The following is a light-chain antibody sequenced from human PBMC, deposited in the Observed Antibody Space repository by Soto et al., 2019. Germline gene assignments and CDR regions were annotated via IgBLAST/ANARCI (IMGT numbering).Light chain of an antibody. CDR3: KQVNSYPIT. J-gene: IGKJ5*01. CDR2: IAS. Sequence: DIQLTQSPSFLSASVGDRVTITCRASQGIRNYLAWYQQKPGRAPKLLIYIASTLQSRVQSRFSGSYSGTEFTLTITSLQPEDFATYYCKQVNSYPITFGQGTRLEIK. CDR1: QGIRNY. V-gene: IGKV1-9*01.